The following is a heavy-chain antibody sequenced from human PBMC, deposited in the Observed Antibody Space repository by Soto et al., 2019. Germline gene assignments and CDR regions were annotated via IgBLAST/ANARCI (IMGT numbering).Heavy chain of an antibody. CDR1: GGSFSGYY. CDR2: INYSGST. J-gene: IGHJ4*02. Sequence: PSETLSLTCAVYGGSFSGYYWSWIRQPPGKGLEWIGSINYSGSTNYNPSLKSRVTISVDTSKNQFSLKLSSVTAADTAVYYCARGAMADYWGQGTLVTVSS. CDR3: ARGAMADY. V-gene: IGHV4-34*01. D-gene: IGHD5-18*01.